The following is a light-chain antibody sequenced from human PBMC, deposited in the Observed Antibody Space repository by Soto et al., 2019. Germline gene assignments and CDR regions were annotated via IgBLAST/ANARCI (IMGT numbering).Light chain of an antibody. Sequence: IVLTQSPGTLSLSPGETATLSCRASQSVRRDYLAWLQQKPGQAPRVLIYGASSRAAGIPDRFSGSGSGTAFTLTISRLEAEDSAVYYCQQYGAAPRTFGQGTKVDIK. CDR3: QQYGAAPRT. J-gene: IGKJ1*01. CDR2: GAS. V-gene: IGKV3-20*01. CDR1: QSVRRDY.